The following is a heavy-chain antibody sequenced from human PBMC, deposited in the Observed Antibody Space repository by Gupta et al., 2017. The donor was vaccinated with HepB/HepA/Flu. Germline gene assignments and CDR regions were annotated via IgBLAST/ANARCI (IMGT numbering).Heavy chain of an antibody. CDR2: IYYSGNT. J-gene: IGHJ6*03. CDR3: ARVRGSYFYVDV. Sequence: QVQLQESGPGLVKPSETLSRTCTVSGGSISNYYWSWIRQPPGKGLEWIGYIYYSGNTKYNPSLKSRVTISVDTSKNQFSLKLTSVTAADTAVYYCARVRGSYFYVDVWGKGTTVTVSS. CDR1: GGSISNYY. V-gene: IGHV4-59*01. D-gene: IGHD6-25*01.